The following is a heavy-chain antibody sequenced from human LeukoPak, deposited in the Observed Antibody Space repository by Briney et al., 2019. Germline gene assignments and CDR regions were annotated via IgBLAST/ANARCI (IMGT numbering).Heavy chain of an antibody. CDR2: IYNSGST. CDR1: GGSISSHY. V-gene: IGHV4-4*07. CDR3: ATSIAAAGSLEGAFDI. Sequence: SETLSLTCTVSGGSISSHYWSWIRQPAGKGLECIGRIYNSGSTNYNPSLKSRVTMSVDTSKNQFSLRLSTVTAADTAVYYCATSIAAAGSLEGAFDIWGQGTMVTVSS. D-gene: IGHD6-13*01. J-gene: IGHJ3*02.